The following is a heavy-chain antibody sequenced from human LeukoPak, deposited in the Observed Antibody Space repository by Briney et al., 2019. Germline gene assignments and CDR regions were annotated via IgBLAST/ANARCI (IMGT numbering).Heavy chain of an antibody. CDR1: GFTFSSYG. Sequence: GGSLRLSCAASGFTFSSYGMHWVRQAPGKGLEWVAFIRYDGSNKYYADSVKGRFTISRDNSKNTLYLQMNSLRAEDTAVYYCAKDGNYLWFGELYPESFDYWGQGTLVTVSS. J-gene: IGHJ4*02. D-gene: IGHD3-10*01. CDR2: IRYDGSNK. V-gene: IGHV3-30*02. CDR3: AKDGNYLWFGELYPESFDY.